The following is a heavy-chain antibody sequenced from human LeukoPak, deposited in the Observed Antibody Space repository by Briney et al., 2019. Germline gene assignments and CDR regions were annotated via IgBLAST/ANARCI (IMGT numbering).Heavy chain of an antibody. CDR3: AKDLNYYGSGIRSSIDY. J-gene: IGHJ4*02. V-gene: IGHV3-30*18. Sequence: PGGSLRLSCAASGFTSSSYGMHWVRQAPGKGLEWVAVISYDGSNKYYADSVKGRFTISRDNSKNTLYLQMSSLRAEDTAVYYCAKDLNYYGSGIRSSIDYWGQGTLVTVSS. CDR2: ISYDGSNK. CDR1: GFTSSSYG. D-gene: IGHD3-10*01.